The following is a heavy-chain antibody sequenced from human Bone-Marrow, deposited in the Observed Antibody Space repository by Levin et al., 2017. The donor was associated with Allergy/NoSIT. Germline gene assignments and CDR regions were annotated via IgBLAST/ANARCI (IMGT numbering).Heavy chain of an antibody. CDR1: DGTLNSGDHY. CDR2: IYNTGPA. V-gene: IGHV4-30-4*01. Sequence: SETLSLTCTLSDGTLNSGDHYWTWIRQPPGKGLEWIAYIYNTGPAFYMPSLRSRVSISVDRSKKQFSLTMISVTAADTAVYYCVRERITLAGPNYYYYGMDIWGQGTTVTVSS. D-gene: IGHD1-14*01. CDR3: VRERITLAGPNYYYYGMDI. J-gene: IGHJ6*02.